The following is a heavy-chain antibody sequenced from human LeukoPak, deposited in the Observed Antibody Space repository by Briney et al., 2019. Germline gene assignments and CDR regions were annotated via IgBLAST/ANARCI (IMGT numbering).Heavy chain of an antibody. CDR2: IYYSGST. CDR1: GGSISSSSYY. Sequence: SETLSLTCTVSGGSISSSSYYWGWIRQPPGKGLEWIGYIYYSGSTNYNPSLKSRVTISVDTSKNQFSLKLSSVTAADTAVYYCARGRRYLTAVGWFDPWGQGTLVTVSS. J-gene: IGHJ5*02. D-gene: IGHD1-20*01. CDR3: ARGRRYLTAVGWFDP. V-gene: IGHV4-61*05.